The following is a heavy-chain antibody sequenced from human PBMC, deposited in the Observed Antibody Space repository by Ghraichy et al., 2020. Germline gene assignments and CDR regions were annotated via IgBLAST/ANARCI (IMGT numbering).Heavy chain of an antibody. J-gene: IGHJ4*02. CDR3: ARGGLYGSGTTDY. CDR2: IKQDGSEK. V-gene: IGHV3-7*03. D-gene: IGHD3-10*01. CDR1: GFTFGGYW. Sequence: GGSLRLSCTGSGFTFGGYWMNWVRQAPGKGLEWVANIKQDGSEKDYVESVKGRFTISRDNAENSLYLQMNSLRAEDMAVYYCARGGLYGSGTTDYWGQGTLVTVSS.